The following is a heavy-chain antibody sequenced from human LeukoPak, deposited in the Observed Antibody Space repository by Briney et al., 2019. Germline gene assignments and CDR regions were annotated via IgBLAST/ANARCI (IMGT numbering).Heavy chain of an antibody. CDR3: ARNQLGFDY. J-gene: IGHJ4*02. CDR1: GFTFNDYS. Sequence: PGGSLRLSCAASGFTFNDYSMHWVRQAPGKGLEWVAIISYDGSNKYYTDSVKGRFTIPRDNSKNTLYLQMHTLRAEDTAVYYCARNQLGFDYWGLGALATVSS. CDR2: ISYDGSNK. D-gene: IGHD1-1*01. V-gene: IGHV3-30*04.